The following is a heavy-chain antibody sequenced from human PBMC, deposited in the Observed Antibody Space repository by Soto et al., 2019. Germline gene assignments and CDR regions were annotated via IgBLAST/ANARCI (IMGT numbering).Heavy chain of an antibody. CDR1: CGSVGMGPYY. CDR2: IYYTGST. Sequence: SATRSHTSQQLCGSVGMGPYYLRWISQAPGKGLEWVGHIYYTGSTNYNPSLNNRVTISVDTSKNHFSLQLTSVTAADTAVYYCARGAGFSYASTWFDIWGQGNLVNFS. V-gene: IGHV4-61*03. D-gene: IGHD5-18*01. CDR3: ARGAGFSYASTWFDI. J-gene: IGHJ5*02.